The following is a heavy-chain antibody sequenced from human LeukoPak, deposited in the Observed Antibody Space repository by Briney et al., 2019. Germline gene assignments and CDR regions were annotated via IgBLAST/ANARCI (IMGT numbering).Heavy chain of an antibody. CDR1: GGTFSSYA. J-gene: IGHJ4*02. CDR3: AIPLGYCSSTSCYFGGLRFLEWNY. Sequence: ASVKVSCKASGGTFSSYAISWVRQAPGQGLEWMGGIIPIFGTANYAQKFQGRVTITADESTSTAYMELSSLRSEDTAVYYCAIPLGYCSSTSCYFGGLRFLEWNYWGQGTLVTASS. D-gene: IGHD2-2*01. V-gene: IGHV1-69*13. CDR2: IIPIFGTA.